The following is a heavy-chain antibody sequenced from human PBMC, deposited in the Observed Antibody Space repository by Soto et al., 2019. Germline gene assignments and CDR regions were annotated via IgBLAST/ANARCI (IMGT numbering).Heavy chain of an antibody. CDR3: ARHAATMVRGVIINGWFDP. CDR2: IYYSGST. Sequence: QLQLQESGPGLVKPSETLSLTCTVSGGSISSSSYYWGWIRQPPGKGLEWIGSIYYSGSTYYNPSLSSRVIISVDTSKNQFSLKLSSVTAADTAVYYCARHAATMVRGVIINGWFDPWGQGTLVTVSS. V-gene: IGHV4-39*01. CDR1: GGSISSSSYY. D-gene: IGHD3-10*01. J-gene: IGHJ5*02.